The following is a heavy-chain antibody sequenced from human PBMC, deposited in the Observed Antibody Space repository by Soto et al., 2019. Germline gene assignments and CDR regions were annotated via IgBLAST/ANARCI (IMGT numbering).Heavy chain of an antibody. CDR1: GFTFSSYS. J-gene: IGHJ5*02. CDR3: ARDGRDCRGGSCYSGWFDP. CDR2: ISSSSSYI. D-gene: IGHD2-15*01. Sequence: EVQLVESGGGLVKPGGSLRLSCAASGFTFSSYSMNWVRQAPGKGLEWVSSISSSSSYIYYADSVKGRFTISRDNAKNSLYLQMNSLRAEDTAVYYCARDGRDCRGGSCYSGWFDPWGQGTLVTVSS. V-gene: IGHV3-21*01.